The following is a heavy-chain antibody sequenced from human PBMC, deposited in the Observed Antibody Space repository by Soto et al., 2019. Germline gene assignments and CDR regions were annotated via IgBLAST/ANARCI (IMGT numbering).Heavy chain of an antibody. D-gene: IGHD3-10*01. CDR3: AKVWFGESDGFDV. J-gene: IGHJ3*01. CDR2: VSASGRSI. Sequence: EVQLLESGGGLVQRGGSLRLSCAVSGFSLTTYAMSWVRQAPGKGLEWVSEVSASGRSITYADSVKGRFTTSKDTSKNTMSLQMNSLRVDDTAVYYCAKVWFGESDGFDVWGRGTMVRVSS. V-gene: IGHV3-23*01. CDR1: GFSLTTYA.